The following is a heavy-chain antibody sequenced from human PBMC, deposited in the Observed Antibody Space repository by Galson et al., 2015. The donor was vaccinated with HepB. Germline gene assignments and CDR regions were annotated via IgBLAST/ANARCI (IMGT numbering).Heavy chain of an antibody. D-gene: IGHD2-15*01. CDR1: GRSFSGLY. J-gene: IGHJ4*02. Sequence: SETLSLTCGVFGRSFSGLYWTWIRQSPGKGLEWIGEINHIGGTNYNPSLKSRVTLSVDTSRKQFSLKLRSLSAADTAVYFCARRGGSRLTATFDYWGQGVLVTVSS. CDR3: ARRGGSRLTATFDY. CDR2: INHIGGT. V-gene: IGHV4-34*01.